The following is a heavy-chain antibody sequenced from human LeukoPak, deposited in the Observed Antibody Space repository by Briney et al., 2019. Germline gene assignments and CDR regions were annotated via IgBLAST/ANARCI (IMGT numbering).Heavy chain of an antibody. CDR2: IYYSGST. D-gene: IGHD3-10*01. V-gene: IGHV4-59*01. CDR1: GGSISSYY. J-gene: IGHJ6*02. CDR3: ARAMVRGVIGYYYGMDV. Sequence: SETLSLTCTVSGGSISSYYWSWIRQPPGKGLEWIGYIYYSGSTNYNPSLKSRVTISVDTSKNQFSLKLSSVTAADTAVYYCARAMVRGVIGYYYGMDVWGQGTTVIVSS.